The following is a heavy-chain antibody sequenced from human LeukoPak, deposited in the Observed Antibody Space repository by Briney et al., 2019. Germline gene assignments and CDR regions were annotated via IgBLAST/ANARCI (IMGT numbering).Heavy chain of an antibody. J-gene: IGHJ5*02. CDR1: GFTFSDYY. V-gene: IGHV4-39*01. CDR3: ARHSSFFSPLYP. D-gene: IGHD1-26*01. CDR2: IYYSGST. Sequence: GSLRLSCAASGFTFSDYYMSWIRQPPGKGLEWIGSIYYSGSTYYNPSLKSRLTISVDTSKNQFSLKLSSVTAADAAVYYCARHSSFFSPLYPWGQGTLVTVSS.